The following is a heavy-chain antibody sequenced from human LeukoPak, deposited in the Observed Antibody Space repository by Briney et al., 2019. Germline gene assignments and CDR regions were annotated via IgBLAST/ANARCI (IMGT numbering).Heavy chain of an antibody. Sequence: GGSLRLSCVASGFTFSSYAMSWVRQPPGKGLEWVSSLGGTNGYTYYADSVKGRFSISRDNSQNTLYLQMNTLRAEDTAVYYCVKCTAACQHTYFDPWGQGTLVTVSS. CDR1: GFTFSSYA. V-gene: IGHV3-23*01. CDR2: LGGTNGYT. D-gene: IGHD2-8*02. CDR3: VKCTAACQHTYFDP. J-gene: IGHJ5*02.